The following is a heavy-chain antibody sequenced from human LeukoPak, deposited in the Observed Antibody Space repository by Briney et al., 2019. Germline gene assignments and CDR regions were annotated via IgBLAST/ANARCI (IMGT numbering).Heavy chain of an antibody. V-gene: IGHV1-2*02. J-gene: IGHJ5*02. Sequence: ASVKVSCKASGYTFTGYYMHWVRQAPGQGLEWMGWINPNSGGTNYAQKLQGRVTMTTDTSTSTAYMELRSLRSDDTAVYYCARIPVVVVAATYWFDPWGQGTLVTVSS. D-gene: IGHD2-15*01. CDR3: ARIPVVVVAATYWFDP. CDR2: INPNSGGT. CDR1: GYTFTGYY.